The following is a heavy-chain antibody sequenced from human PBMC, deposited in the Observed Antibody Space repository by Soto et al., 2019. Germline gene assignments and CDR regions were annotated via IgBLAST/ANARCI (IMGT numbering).Heavy chain of an antibody. V-gene: IGHV4-59*08. J-gene: IGHJ6*03. CDR2: IYYSGST. D-gene: IGHD2-2*01. CDR3: ARHGCSSTSCQYYYYYYMDV. Sequence: SETLSLTCTVSGGSISSYYWSWIRQPPGKGLEWIGYIYYSGSTNYNPSLKSRVTISVDTSKNQFSLKLSSVTAADTAVYYCARHGCSSTSCQYYYYYYMDVWGKGTTVTVSS. CDR1: GGSISSYY.